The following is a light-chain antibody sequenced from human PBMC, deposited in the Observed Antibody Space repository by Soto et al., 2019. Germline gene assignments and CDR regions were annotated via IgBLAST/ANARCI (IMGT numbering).Light chain of an antibody. Sequence: DIQLTQSPSFLSASVGDRVTITCRASQGIRSYLAWYQQKPGKAPKLLIYTASTLQSGVPSRFSGSGSGTEFTLTISRLQPEDFATYYCQQLNSYPITFGQGTRLDIK. CDR3: QQLNSYPIT. CDR1: QGIRSY. CDR2: TAS. V-gene: IGKV1-9*01. J-gene: IGKJ5*01.